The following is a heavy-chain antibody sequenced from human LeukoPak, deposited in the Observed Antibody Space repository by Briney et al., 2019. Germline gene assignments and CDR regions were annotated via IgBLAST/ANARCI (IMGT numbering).Heavy chain of an antibody. CDR1: GGSISSYY. V-gene: IGHV4-59*01. CDR3: ARVNDFWGGYHFDY. D-gene: IGHD3-3*01. CDR2: IYYSGST. Sequence: SETLSLTCTVSGGSISSYYWSWIRQPPGKGLEWIGYIYYSGSTNYNPSLKSRVTISVDTPKNQFSLKLSSVTAADTAVYYCARVNDFWGGYHFDYWGQGPLVTVSS. J-gene: IGHJ4*02.